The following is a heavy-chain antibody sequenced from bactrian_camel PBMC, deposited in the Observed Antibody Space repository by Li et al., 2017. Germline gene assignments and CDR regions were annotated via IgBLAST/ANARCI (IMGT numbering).Heavy chain of an antibody. CDR1: GHSRGSNC. CDR2: IRRSGGET. D-gene: IGHD1*01. V-gene: IGHV3S54*01. Sequence: HVQLVESGGGSVQTGGSLRLSCVVSGHSRGSNCVGWYRLPPGRAPAEREGIAAIRRSGGETWYAGSVKGRFTISRDNTKNILYLQMNNLKFEDTALYYCTWGFGNWGQGTQVTVS. CDR3: TWGFGN. J-gene: IGHJ4*01.